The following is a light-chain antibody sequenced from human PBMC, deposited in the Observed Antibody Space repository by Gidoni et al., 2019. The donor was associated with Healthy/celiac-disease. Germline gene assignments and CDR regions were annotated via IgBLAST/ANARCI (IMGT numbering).Light chain of an antibody. Sequence: QSVLTQPPSASGPTGQRVTISCSGSSSNIGSNYVYWYQQLPATAPQLLIYRNNPRPSGVPDRFSGSKSGTSASLAISGLRSEDEADYYCAAWDDSLSGVVFGGGTKLTVL. V-gene: IGLV1-47*01. J-gene: IGLJ2*01. CDR3: AAWDDSLSGVV. CDR2: RNN. CDR1: SSNIGSNY.